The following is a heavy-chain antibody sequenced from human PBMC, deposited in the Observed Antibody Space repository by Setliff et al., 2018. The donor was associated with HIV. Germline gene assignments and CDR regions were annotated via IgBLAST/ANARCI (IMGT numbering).Heavy chain of an antibody. J-gene: IGHJ1*01. D-gene: IGHD6-19*01. CDR2: ISSSGSPI. CDR1: GFTFGSYA. CDR3: ATRVAYSSGWDEYFQH. V-gene: IGHV3-23*01. Sequence: GGSLRLSCAPSGFTFGSYAMSWVRQAPGKGLEWVSYISSSGSPIHYADSVRGRFTISRDNSKNTLYLQMNSLRAEDTAIYYCATRVAYSSGWDEYFQHWGQGTLVTVSS.